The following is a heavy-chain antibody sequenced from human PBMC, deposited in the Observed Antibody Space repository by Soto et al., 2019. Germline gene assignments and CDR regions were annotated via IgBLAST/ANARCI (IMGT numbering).Heavy chain of an antibody. CDR3: ARDSRDYDFWSGSNYPPYYYYGMDV. D-gene: IGHD3-3*01. V-gene: IGHV1-69*13. CDR1: GVTFSSYA. J-gene: IGHJ6*02. Sequence: SVKVSCKASGVTFSSYAISWVRQAPGQGLEWMGGIIPIFGTANYAQKFQGRVTITADESTSTAYMELSSLRSEDAAVYYCARDSRDYDFWSGSNYPPYYYYGMDVWGQGTTVTVSS. CDR2: IIPIFGTA.